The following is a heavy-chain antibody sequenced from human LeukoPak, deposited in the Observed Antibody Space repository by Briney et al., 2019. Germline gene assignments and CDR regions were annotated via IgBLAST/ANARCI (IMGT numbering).Heavy chain of an antibody. CDR3: ARARGYSYGYSDY. V-gene: IGHV3-48*01. J-gene: IGHJ4*02. CDR1: GFTFSSYS. D-gene: IGHD5-18*01. Sequence: PGGSLRLSCAASGFTFSSYSMNWVRQAPGKGLEWVSYISSSSSIIDYADSVKGRFTISRDNAKNSLHLQMNSLRAEDTAVYYCARARGYSYGYSDYWGQGTLVTVSS. CDR2: ISSSSSII.